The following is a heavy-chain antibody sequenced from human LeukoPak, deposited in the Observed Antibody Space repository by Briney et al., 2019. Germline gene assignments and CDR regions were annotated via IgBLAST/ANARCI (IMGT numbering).Heavy chain of an antibody. CDR2: LVYDERN. D-gene: IGHD2-21*01. CDR1: GFPFRSYG. V-gene: IGHV3-33*01. Sequence: QSGGSLRLSCAASGFPFRSYGMHGVRQAPGKGLEWVARLVYDERNDYANSVKGRFTISRDNSKNMLYLQMDNLRVDDTAMYYCARDLSAAYDFWGQGILVTVSS. CDR3: ARDLSAAYDF. J-gene: IGHJ4*02.